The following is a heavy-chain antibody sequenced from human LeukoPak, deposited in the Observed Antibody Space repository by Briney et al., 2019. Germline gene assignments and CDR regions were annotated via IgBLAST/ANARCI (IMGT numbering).Heavy chain of an antibody. CDR3: ARDDSSSWASDY. Sequence: NPSETLSLTCAVYGGSFSGYYWGWIRQPPGKGLECIGSIYHSGSTYYNPSLKSRVTISVDTSKNQFSLKLSSVTAADTAVYYCARDDSSSWASDYWGQGTLVTVSS. V-gene: IGHV4-38-2*02. CDR1: GGSFSGYY. D-gene: IGHD6-13*01. J-gene: IGHJ4*02. CDR2: IYHSGST.